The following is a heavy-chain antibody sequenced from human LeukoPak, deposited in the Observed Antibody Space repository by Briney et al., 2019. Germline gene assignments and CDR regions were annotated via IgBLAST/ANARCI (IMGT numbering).Heavy chain of an antibody. CDR2: ISSNGGST. CDR1: GFTFSSYA. V-gene: IGHV3-64*01. Sequence: GGSLRLSCAASGFTFSSYAMHWVRQAPGKGLEYVSAISSNGGSTYYANSVKGRFTISRDNSKNTLYLQMNSLRAEDTAVYYCASIGYCSGGSCYSWGQGTLVTVSS. CDR3: ASIGYCSGGSCYS. J-gene: IGHJ4*02. D-gene: IGHD2-15*01.